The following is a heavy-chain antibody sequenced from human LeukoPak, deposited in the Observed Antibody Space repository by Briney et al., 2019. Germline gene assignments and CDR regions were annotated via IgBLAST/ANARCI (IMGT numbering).Heavy chain of an antibody. D-gene: IGHD3-22*01. Sequence: SVKVSCKASGGTFSSYAISWVRQAPGQGLEWMGGIIPIFGTANYAQKFQGRVTITADESTSTAYMELSSLRSEDKAVYYCARPGTYYYDSSGYPPLDYRGQGTLVTVSS. CDR1: GGTFSSYA. CDR3: ARPGTYYYDSSGYPPLDY. V-gene: IGHV1-69*13. CDR2: IIPIFGTA. J-gene: IGHJ4*02.